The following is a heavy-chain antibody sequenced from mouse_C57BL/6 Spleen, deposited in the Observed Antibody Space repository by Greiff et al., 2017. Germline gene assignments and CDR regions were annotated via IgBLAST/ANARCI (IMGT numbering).Heavy chain of an antibody. CDR3: ARDRAVVAPYAMDY. CDR1: GFTFSSYA. V-gene: IGHV5-4*01. CDR2: ISDGGSYT. J-gene: IGHJ4*01. D-gene: IGHD1-1*01. Sequence: DVMLVESGRGLVKPGGSLKLSCAASGFTFSSYAMSWVRQTPEKRLDWVATISDGGSYTYYPDNVKGRFTISRDNAKNHLYLQMSQLKSEDTAMYYCARDRAVVAPYAMDYWGQGTSVTVSS.